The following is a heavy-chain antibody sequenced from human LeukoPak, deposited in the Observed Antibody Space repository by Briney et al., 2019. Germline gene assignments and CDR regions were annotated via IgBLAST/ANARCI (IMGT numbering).Heavy chain of an antibody. D-gene: IGHD5-18*01. V-gene: IGHV3-7*01. CDR2: INLDGSEK. CDR1: GFSFGSSW. J-gene: IGHJ4*02. CDR3: ARDLAYSRLDY. Sequence: GGSLRLSCAASGFSFGSSWMDWVRQAPGKGLEWVASINLDGSEKYSVDSVEGRFTISRDNAKNLLYLQVNSLRVEDTAFYYCARDLAYSRLDYWGQGMLVTVSS.